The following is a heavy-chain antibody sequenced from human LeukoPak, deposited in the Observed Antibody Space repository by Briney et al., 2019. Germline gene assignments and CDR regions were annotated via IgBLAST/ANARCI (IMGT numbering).Heavy chain of an antibody. CDR1: VFTFSSYG. J-gene: IGHJ4*02. CDR3: AKEDYYGSGSYYMYYFDY. V-gene: IGHV3-30*18. Sequence: GGSLRLSCAASVFTFSSYGMHGVRHATGKGLEWVAVISYDGSNEYYGDSVKGRFTISRDNSKDTLHLQMHSLRAEDTAVYYCAKEDYYGSGSYYMYYFDYWGQGTLVTVSS. CDR2: ISYDGSNE. D-gene: IGHD3-10*01.